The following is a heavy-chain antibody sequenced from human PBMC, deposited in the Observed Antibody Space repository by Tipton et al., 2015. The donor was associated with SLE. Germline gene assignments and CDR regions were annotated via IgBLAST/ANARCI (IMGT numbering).Heavy chain of an antibody. CDR2: IYAGGAT. V-gene: IGHV3-53*01. CDR3: TRVKTLNEDVFDI. Sequence: QLVQSGGGLIQPGGSLRLSCAASGFTVSGNYMNWVRQAPGKGLEWVSVIYAGGATYYADSVKGRFTISRDNSKNTLYLQMNSLRVDDTAVYYCTRVKTLNEDVFDIWGQGTGVTVSS. CDR1: GFTVSGNY. J-gene: IGHJ3*02. D-gene: IGHD1-1*01.